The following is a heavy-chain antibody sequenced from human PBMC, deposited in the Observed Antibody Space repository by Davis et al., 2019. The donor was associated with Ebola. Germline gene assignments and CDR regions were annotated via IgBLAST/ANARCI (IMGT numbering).Heavy chain of an antibody. CDR1: GYTFNNYA. CDR2: IIPVFRTA. D-gene: IGHD2-15*01. CDR3: AHRGPQRYCSGGGCHGYLDY. V-gene: IGHV1-69*13. Sequence: SVKVSCKASGYTFNNYAMHWVRQAPGQGLEWMGGIIPVFRTANYAQKFQGRVTITADESTRTAYMELSGLTSEDTAVYYCAHRGPQRYCSGGGCHGYLDYWGQGTLVIVSS. J-gene: IGHJ4*02.